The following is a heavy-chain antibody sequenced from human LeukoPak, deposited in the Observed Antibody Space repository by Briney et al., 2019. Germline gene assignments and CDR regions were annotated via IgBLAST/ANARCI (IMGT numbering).Heavy chain of an antibody. CDR3: ALMWY. CDR1: GVIFSGHY. CDR2: IRNKANSYIT. J-gene: IGHJ4*02. V-gene: IGHV3-72*01. Sequence: GGSLRLSCAASGVIFSGHYMDWVRQAPGKGLEWVGRIRNKANSYITEYAASVKGRFTISRDDSKNSLYLQMNSLKSEDTAVYYCALMWYWGQGTLVTVSS. D-gene: IGHD2-21*01.